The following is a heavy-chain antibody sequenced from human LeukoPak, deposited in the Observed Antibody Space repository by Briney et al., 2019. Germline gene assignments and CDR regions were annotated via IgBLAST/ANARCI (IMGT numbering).Heavy chain of an antibody. V-gene: IGHV4-30-2*01. J-gene: IGHJ4*02. CDR1: GGSISSGGYS. Sequence: SQTLSLTCAVSGGSISSGGYSWSWIRQPPGKGLEWIGYIYHSGSTYYNPSLKSRVTIPVGRSKNQFSLKLSSVTAADTAVYYCARGNPYSYGYNYWGQGTLVTVSS. CDR2: IYHSGST. CDR3: ARGNPYSYGYNY. D-gene: IGHD5-18*01.